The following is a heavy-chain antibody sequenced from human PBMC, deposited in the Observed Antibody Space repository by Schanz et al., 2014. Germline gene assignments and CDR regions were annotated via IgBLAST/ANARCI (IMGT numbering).Heavy chain of an antibody. CDR1: SASIRTYY. CDR3: ARGRVVPAAPEFDY. Sequence: QVQLQESGPGLVKPSETLSLTCTVSSASIRTYYWSWIRQPPGKGLEWIGYIYYSGSTTYNPSLKRRVTISVDTSKKQFSLNLSSVTAEDTAVYYCARGRVVPAAPEFDYWGQGILVTVSS. D-gene: IGHD2-2*01. J-gene: IGHJ4*02. V-gene: IGHV4-59*01. CDR2: IYYSGST.